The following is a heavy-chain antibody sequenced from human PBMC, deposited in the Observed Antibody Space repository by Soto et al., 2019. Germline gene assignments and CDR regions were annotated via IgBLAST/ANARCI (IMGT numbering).Heavy chain of an antibody. D-gene: IGHD3-9*01. J-gene: IGHJ6*02. V-gene: IGHV1-2*02. CDR2: INPNSGGT. Sequence: GASVKVSCKASGYTFTGYYMHWVRQAPGQGLEWMGWINPNSGGTNYAQKFQGRVTMTRDTSISTAYMELSRLRSDDTAVYYCVYFGYYNFTAKTYYYYGMDVWGQGTTVTVSS. CDR1: GYTFTGYY. CDR3: VYFGYYNFTAKTYYYYGMDV.